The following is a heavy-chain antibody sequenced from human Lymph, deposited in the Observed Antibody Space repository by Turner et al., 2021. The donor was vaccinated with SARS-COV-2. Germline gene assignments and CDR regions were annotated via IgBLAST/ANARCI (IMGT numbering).Heavy chain of an antibody. Sequence: VQLVESGGGVVQPGRSLRLSCAASGFTFSSSGMHWVRQAPGKGLEWVAVISYDGSNNYYADSVKGRFTISRDNSKNTLYLQMNSLRAEDTAVYYCAKVRSIFGVVIGGMDVWGQGTTVTVSS. J-gene: IGHJ6*02. CDR3: AKVRSIFGVVIGGMDV. CDR2: ISYDGSNN. D-gene: IGHD3-3*01. V-gene: IGHV3-30*18. CDR1: GFTFSSSG.